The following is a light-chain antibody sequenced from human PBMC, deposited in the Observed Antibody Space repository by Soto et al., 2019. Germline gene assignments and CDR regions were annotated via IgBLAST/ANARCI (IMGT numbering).Light chain of an antibody. CDR3: SAWDDSLSGRL. J-gene: IGLJ2*01. V-gene: IGLV1-44*01. CDR1: SSNIGSNT. Sequence: QSVLTQPPSASGTPGQRVTISCSGSSSNIGSNTVNWYQQIPGTAPKLLIYNHNQRPSGVPDRFSGSTSGTSASLAISGLQSDDEADYYCSAWDDSLSGRLFGGGTKLTVL. CDR2: NHN.